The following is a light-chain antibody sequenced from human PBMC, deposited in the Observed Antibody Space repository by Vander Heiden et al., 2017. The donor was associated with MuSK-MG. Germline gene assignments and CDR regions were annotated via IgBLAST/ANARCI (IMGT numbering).Light chain of an antibody. CDR1: SSNCGDHT. CDR3: GTSAGDLNGFVV. V-gene: IGLV1-44*01. CDR2: AKN. Sequence: QSFRAQPASSPGTPGQRLTISSSGDSSNCGDHTANWYQPLPGTAHKLLMHAKNLRPSGVPDRFSVSKSGTSASLTISGLQSEDEADYYGGTSAGDLNGFVVCGSGTKLTVL. J-gene: IGLJ2*01.